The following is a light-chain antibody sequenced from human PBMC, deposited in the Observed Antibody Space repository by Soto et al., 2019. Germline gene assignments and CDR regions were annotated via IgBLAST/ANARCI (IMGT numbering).Light chain of an antibody. Sequence: EIVLTQSPGTLSLSPGERATLSYRAGQSVSFNYLACYQQKPGQAPRLLLSGASSRATGIPDRFIGSGSGTDFTLTISRLEPEDFAVYYCQHYGGSPITFGQGTRMEIK. J-gene: IGKJ5*01. V-gene: IGKV3-20*01. CDR3: QHYGGSPIT. CDR1: QSVSFNY. CDR2: GAS.